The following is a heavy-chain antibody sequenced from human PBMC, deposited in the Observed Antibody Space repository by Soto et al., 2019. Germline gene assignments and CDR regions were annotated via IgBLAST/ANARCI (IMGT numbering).Heavy chain of an antibody. V-gene: IGHV4-34*01. Sequence: QVQLQQWGAGLLKPSETLSLTCAVYGGSFSGYYWSWIRQPPGKGLEWIGEINHSGSTNYNPSLKSRVTISVDTSKNQFSLKLSSVTAADTAVYYCAREGTQDSSSWFPNWGQGTLVTVSS. D-gene: IGHD6-13*01. CDR2: INHSGST. CDR1: GGSFSGYY. J-gene: IGHJ4*02. CDR3: AREGTQDSSSWFPN.